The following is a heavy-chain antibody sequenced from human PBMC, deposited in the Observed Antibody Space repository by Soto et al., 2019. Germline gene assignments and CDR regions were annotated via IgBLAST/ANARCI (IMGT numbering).Heavy chain of an antibody. V-gene: IGHV4-59*08. J-gene: IGHJ6*03. CDR2: IYYSGST. CDR1: GGSISSYY. Sequence: PSETLSLTCTVSGGSISSYYWRWIRQPPGKRLEWIGCIYYSGSTNYNPSLKSRVTISLDTSKNQFSLKLSSVTAADTAVYYCARRSGSVTTSSNYYYYYMDVWGKGTTVTVS. D-gene: IGHD4-17*01. CDR3: ARRSGSVTTSSNYYYYYMDV.